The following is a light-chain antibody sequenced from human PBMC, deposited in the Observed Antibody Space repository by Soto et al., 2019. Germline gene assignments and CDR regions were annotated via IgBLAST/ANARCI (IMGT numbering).Light chain of an antibody. Sequence: QLVLTQSPSASASLGASVKLTCTLSSGHSSYAIAWHQQQPEKGPRYLMKLNSDGSHSKGDGIPDRFLGSSSGAQRHLTISSLQSEDEADYYCQTWGTAIHDVVFGGGTKLTVL. J-gene: IGLJ2*01. CDR2: LNSDGSH. V-gene: IGLV4-69*01. CDR3: QTWGTAIHDVV. CDR1: SGHSSYA.